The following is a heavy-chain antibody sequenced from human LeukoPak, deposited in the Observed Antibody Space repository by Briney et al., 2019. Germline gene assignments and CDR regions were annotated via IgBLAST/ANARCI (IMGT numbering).Heavy chain of an antibody. V-gene: IGHV4-39*07. CDR2: IYYRGST. Sequence: PSETLSLTCSVSGGSISNSDYFWGWIRQPPGKGLEWIGSIYYRGSTYYNPSLKSRVTISVDTSKNQFSLKLSSVTAADTAVYYCAAMVRGVIWAFDIWGQGTMVTVSS. D-gene: IGHD3-10*01. CDR1: GGSISNSDYF. CDR3: AAMVRGVIWAFDI. J-gene: IGHJ3*02.